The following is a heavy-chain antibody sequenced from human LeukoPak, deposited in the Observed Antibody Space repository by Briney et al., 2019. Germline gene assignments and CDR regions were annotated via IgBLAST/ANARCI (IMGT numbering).Heavy chain of an antibody. CDR3: ARVNWNAFDY. CDR1: GGSISSSSYY. V-gene: IGHV4-61*02. D-gene: IGHD1-1*01. CDR2: IYTSGST. Sequence: SQTLSLTCTVSGGSISSSSYYWSWIRQPAGKGLEWIGRIYTSGSTNYNPSLKSRVTISVDTSKNQFSLKLSSVTAADTAVYYCARVNWNAFDYWGQGTLVTVSS. J-gene: IGHJ4*02.